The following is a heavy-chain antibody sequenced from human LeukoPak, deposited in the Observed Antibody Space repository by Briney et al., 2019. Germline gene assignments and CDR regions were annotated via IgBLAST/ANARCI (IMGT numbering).Heavy chain of an antibody. J-gene: IGHJ1*01. CDR1: GFTFNRYA. Sequence: GGSLRLSCAASGFTFNRYAMHWVRQAPGKGLEWVAVISYDGSNKYYADSVKGRFTISRDNSKNTLYLQMNSLRAEDTAIYYCAKDLPKITIFGALQHWGQGTLVTVSS. V-gene: IGHV3-30-3*01. D-gene: IGHD3-3*01. CDR3: AKDLPKITIFGALQH. CDR2: ISYDGSNK.